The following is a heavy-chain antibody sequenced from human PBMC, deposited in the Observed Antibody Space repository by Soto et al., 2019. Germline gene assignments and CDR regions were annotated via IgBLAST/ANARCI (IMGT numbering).Heavy chain of an antibody. J-gene: IGHJ4*02. CDR1: GFIVSDNY. Sequence: GGFLRLSCAASGFIVSDNYINWVRQAPGKGLEWVSVTYTGGYTYYADSVKGRFTISRDNSKNTLYLQMNSLRAEDTAVYYCAKDRSDYGDYAIFDYWGQGTLVTVSS. V-gene: IGHV3-53*01. CDR3: AKDRSDYGDYAIFDY. D-gene: IGHD4-17*01. CDR2: TYTGGYT.